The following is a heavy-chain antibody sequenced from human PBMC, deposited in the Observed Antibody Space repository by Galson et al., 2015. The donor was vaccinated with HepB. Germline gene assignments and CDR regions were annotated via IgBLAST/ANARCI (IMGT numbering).Heavy chain of an antibody. D-gene: IGHD3-16*01. CDR2: MTSSSSII. V-gene: IGHV3-48*02. J-gene: IGHJ4*02. CDR3: ARLDVRIRIMSSLLF. CDR1: GFTFSRYS. Sequence: SLRLSCAASGFTFSRYSMTWVRQAPGKGLEWISYMTSSSSIIYYADSVKGRFTISRDNAKNSLFLQMNSLRDEDTAVYYCARLDVRIRIMSSLLFWGQGTLVTVSS.